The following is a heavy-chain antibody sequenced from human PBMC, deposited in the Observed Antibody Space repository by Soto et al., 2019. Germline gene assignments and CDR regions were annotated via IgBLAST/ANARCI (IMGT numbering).Heavy chain of an antibody. D-gene: IGHD2-15*01. J-gene: IGHJ5*02. CDR2: IYYSGST. Sequence: SETLSLTCTVSGGSISSSSYYWGWVRQPPGKGLEWIGSIYYSGSTYYNPSLKSRVTISVDTSKNQFSLKLSSVTAADTAVYYCARHDGICSGGSCYSEWFVPWGQGTLVTVSS. V-gene: IGHV4-39*01. CDR1: GGSISSSSYY. CDR3: ARHDGICSGGSCYSEWFVP.